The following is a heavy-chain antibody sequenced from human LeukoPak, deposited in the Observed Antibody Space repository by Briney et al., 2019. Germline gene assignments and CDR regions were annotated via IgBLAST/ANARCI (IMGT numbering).Heavy chain of an antibody. J-gene: IGHJ4*02. V-gene: IGHV4-39*01. CDR1: GASISSSNYY. CDR3: ARRGFYCSSTRRYKGRDYFDY. D-gene: IGHD2-2*02. CDR2: FYYDGTT. Sequence: PSETLSLTCTVSGASISSSNYYWGWIRQPPGKGLEWIGTFYYDGTTYYNPSLKSRVTIFVDPSKNQFSLQLNSVTAADTAVYYCARRGFYCSSTRRYKGRDYFDYWGQGTLVTVSS.